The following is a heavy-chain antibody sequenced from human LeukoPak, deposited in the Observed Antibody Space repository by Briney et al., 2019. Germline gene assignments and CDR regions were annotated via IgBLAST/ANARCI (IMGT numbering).Heavy chain of an antibody. CDR3: ARDAYYYDSSGYGRG. CDR1: GFTFSDYY. J-gene: IGHJ4*02. CDR2: ISSSGSTI. Sequence: GGSLRLSCAASGFTFSDYYMSWIRQAPGKGLEWVSYISSSGSTIYYADSVKGRFTISRDNAKNSLYLQMNSLRAEDTAVYYCARDAYYYDSSGYGRGWGQGTLVTVSS. V-gene: IGHV3-11*01. D-gene: IGHD3-22*01.